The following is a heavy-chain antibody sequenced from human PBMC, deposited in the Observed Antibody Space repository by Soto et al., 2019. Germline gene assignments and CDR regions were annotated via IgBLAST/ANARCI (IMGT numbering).Heavy chain of an antibody. CDR2: ISCSGST. D-gene: IGHD5-18*01. CDR1: GGSISSSF. CDR3: ARGHRAMEYYYYYGMDV. V-gene: IGHV4-59*01. J-gene: IGHJ6*02. Sequence: PSETLSLTCSVSGGSISSSFGSWIRQPPGKELEWIGYISCSGSTTYNPSLKSRITLSVDTSKNQFSLRVASVTAADTAVYYCARGHRAMEYYYYYGMDVWGQGTTVTVSS.